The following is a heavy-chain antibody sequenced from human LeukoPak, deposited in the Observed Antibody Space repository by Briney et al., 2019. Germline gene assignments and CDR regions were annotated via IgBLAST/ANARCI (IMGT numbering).Heavy chain of an antibody. CDR3: ARDAGHSSSWYDYYYYYMDV. D-gene: IGHD6-13*01. CDR2: ISAYNGNT. CDR1: GYTFTSYG. Sequence: GASVKVSCKASGYTFTSYGISWVRQAPGQGLEWMGWISAYNGNTNYAQKLQGRVTMTTDTSTSTAYMELSSLRSEDTAVYYCARDAGHSSSWYDYYYYYMDVWGKGTTVTVSS. V-gene: IGHV1-18*01. J-gene: IGHJ6*03.